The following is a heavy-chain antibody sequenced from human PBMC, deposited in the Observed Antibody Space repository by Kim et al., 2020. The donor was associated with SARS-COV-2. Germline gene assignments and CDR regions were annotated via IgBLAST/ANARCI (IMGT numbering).Heavy chain of an antibody. J-gene: IGHJ6*03. V-gene: IGHV3-9*01. CDR1: KFNFDDYA. D-gene: IGHD4-17*01. Sequence: GGSLRLSCKASKFNFDDYAMHWVRRAPGRGLEWVAGISSKGDRVAYVDSVEGRFTISRDNARNSLFLQMCSLTIEDAALYYCVKHAIASRDYGYMDDWGTEATVT. CDR3: VKHAIASRDYGYMDD. CDR2: ISSKGDRV.